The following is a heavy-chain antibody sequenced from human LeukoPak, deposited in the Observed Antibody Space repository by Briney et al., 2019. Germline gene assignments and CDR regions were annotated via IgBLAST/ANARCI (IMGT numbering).Heavy chain of an antibody. CDR3: ARLEGFWSGYFDSYYYGMDV. V-gene: IGHV1-8*01. Sequence: ASVKVSCKASGYTFTSYDINWVRQATGQGLEWMGWMNPNSGNTGYAQKFQGRVTMTRNTSISTAYMELSSLRSEDTAVYYCARLEGFWSGYFDSYYYGMDVWGQGTTVTVSS. CDR1: GYTFTSYD. D-gene: IGHD3-3*01. J-gene: IGHJ6*02. CDR2: MNPNSGNT.